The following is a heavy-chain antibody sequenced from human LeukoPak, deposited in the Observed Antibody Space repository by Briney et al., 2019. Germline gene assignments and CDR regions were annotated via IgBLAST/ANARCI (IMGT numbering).Heavy chain of an antibody. Sequence: GGSLRLSCAASGFTFSSYRMYWVRQAPGKGLVWVSRINSDGSGTTYADSVKGRFTISRDNAKNTLYLQMNSLRDEDTAVYFCARGQAGTSWFDPWGQGTLVTVSS. CDR2: INSDGSGT. CDR1: GFTFSSYR. J-gene: IGHJ5*02. D-gene: IGHD1-14*01. CDR3: ARGQAGTSWFDP. V-gene: IGHV3-74*01.